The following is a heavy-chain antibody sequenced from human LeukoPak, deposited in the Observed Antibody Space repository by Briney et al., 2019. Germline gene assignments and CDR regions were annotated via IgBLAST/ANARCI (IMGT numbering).Heavy chain of an antibody. Sequence: SETLSLTCTVSGGSLSSGNYNWSWIRQPAGKGMEWIGLIYTSGSTNYNPSLKSRVTMSVDTSMNQFSLNLSSVTAAHTAVYYGATKRRGSGSYYKGTFDYWGQGTLVTVSS. D-gene: IGHD3-10*01. V-gene: IGHV4-61*02. J-gene: IGHJ4*02. CDR2: IYTSGST. CDR1: GGSLSSGNYN. CDR3: ATKRRGSGSYYKGTFDY.